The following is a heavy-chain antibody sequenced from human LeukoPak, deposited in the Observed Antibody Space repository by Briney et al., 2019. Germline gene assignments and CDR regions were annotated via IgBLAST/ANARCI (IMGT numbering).Heavy chain of an antibody. CDR3: ARVRSWFDP. CDR2: IYYSGST. Sequence: PSETLSLTCTVSGGSISSYYWSWIRQPPGKGLEWIGYIYYSGSTNYNPSLKSRVTISVDTSKNQFSLKLSSVTAADTAVYYCARVRSWFDPWGQGTLVTVSS. CDR1: GGSISSYY. V-gene: IGHV4-59*01. J-gene: IGHJ5*02.